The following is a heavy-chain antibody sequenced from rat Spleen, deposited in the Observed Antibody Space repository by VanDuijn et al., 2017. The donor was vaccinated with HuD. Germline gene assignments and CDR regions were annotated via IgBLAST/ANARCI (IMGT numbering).Heavy chain of an antibody. CDR3: ARNGLQWSDFFDY. Sequence: EVQLVESGGGLVQPGGSLKLSCVASGFTFNNYWMTWIRQAPGKGLEWVASITNASGRTYYPDSVKGRFTISRDTAQNTLYLQMASLRSEDTATYYCARNGLQWSDFFDYWGQGVMVTVSS. D-gene: IGHD4-6*01. J-gene: IGHJ2*01. V-gene: IGHV5-31*01. CDR2: ITNASGRT. CDR1: GFTFNNYW.